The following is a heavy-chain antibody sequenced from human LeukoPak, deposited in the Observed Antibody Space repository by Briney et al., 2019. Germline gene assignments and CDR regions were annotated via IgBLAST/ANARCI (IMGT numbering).Heavy chain of an antibody. D-gene: IGHD3-22*01. CDR3: ATTNDGGGYQWGDFFDF. V-gene: IGHV1-69*04. Sequence: SVKVSCKASGGTSNSHAISWVRQAPGQCLEWMGRIIPNLGTTNRAQNFQDRVTLTADKSTNTAYMELTSLTSDDTAVYYCATTNDGGGYQWGDFFDFWGQGTLVTVSS. CDR2: IIPNLGTT. CDR1: GGTSNSHA. J-gene: IGHJ4*02.